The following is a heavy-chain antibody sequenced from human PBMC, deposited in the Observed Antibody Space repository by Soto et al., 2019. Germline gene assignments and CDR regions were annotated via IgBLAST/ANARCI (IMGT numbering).Heavy chain of an antibody. Sequence: EVYLLQSGGGLVQPGGSLTLSCAASGLTFRIYAMSWVRQAPGKGLEWVAAISGSGDSTYYADSVKGRFTISRDKSKDSVYLQMSRLRAAGTALYFCANVLSVAVVDDAGAYYYCVDYWGQGNIVAVS. J-gene: IGHJ4*02. CDR3: ANVLSVAVVDDAGAYYYCVDY. CDR2: ISGSGDST. V-gene: IGHV3-23*01. D-gene: IGHD2-15*01. CDR1: GLTFRIYA.